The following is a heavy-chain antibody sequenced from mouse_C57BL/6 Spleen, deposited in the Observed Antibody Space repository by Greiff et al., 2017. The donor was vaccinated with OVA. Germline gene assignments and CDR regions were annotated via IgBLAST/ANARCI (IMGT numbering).Heavy chain of an antibody. CDR2: IDPENGDT. V-gene: IGHV14-4*01. Sequence: EVQLQQSGAELVRPGASVKLSCTASGFNIKDDYMHWVKQRPEQGLEWIGWIDPENGDTEYASKFQGKATITADTSSNTAYLQLSSLTSEDTAVYYCTTDYYGSSLYYAMDYWGQGTSVTVSS. CDR1: GFNIKDDY. D-gene: IGHD1-1*01. CDR3: TTDYYGSSLYYAMDY. J-gene: IGHJ4*01.